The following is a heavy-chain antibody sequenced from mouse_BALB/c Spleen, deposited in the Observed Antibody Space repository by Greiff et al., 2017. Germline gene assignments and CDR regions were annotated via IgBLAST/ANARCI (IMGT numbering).Heavy chain of an antibody. CDR1: GFTFSSFG. V-gene: IGHV5-12-2*01. CDR2: ISNGGGST. J-gene: IGHJ2*01. CDR3: ARQRGSLYYFDY. Sequence: EVQGVESGGGLVQPGGSRKLSCAASGFTFSSFGMHWVRQAPEKGLEWVAYISNGGGSTYYPDTVKGRFTISRDNAKNTLYLQMSSLKSEDTAMYYCARQRGSLYYFDYWGQGTTLTVSS.